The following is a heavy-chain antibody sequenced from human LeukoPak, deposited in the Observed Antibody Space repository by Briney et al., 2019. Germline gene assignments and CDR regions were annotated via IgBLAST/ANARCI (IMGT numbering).Heavy chain of an antibody. J-gene: IGHJ3*02. CDR2: ISYDGSNK. CDR1: GFTFSSCG. Sequence: PGGSLRISCAASGFTFSSCGMHWVRQAPGKGLEWVAVISYDGSNKYYADSVKGRFTISRDNSKNTLFLEMNSLRAEDTAVYYCAKALTSGWYLDAFNIWGQGTMVTVSS. CDR3: AKALTSGWYLDAFNI. V-gene: IGHV3-30*18. D-gene: IGHD6-19*01.